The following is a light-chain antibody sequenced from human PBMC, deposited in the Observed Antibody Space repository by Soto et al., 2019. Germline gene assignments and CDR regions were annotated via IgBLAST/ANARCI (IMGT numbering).Light chain of an antibody. V-gene: IGLV2-14*01. Sequence: QSALTQPASVSGSPGQSITISCTGTSSDVGGYNYVSWYQQNPGKAPKLMIYEVSNRPSGVSNRFSGSKSGNTASLTISGLQAEDEADYYCSSYTSSSTLVXXGGXXKLTVL. J-gene: IGLJ2*01. CDR2: EVS. CDR1: SSDVGGYNY. CDR3: SSYTSSSTLVX.